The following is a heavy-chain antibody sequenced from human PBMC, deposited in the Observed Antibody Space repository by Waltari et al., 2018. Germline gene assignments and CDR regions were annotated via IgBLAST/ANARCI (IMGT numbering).Heavy chain of an antibody. V-gene: IGHV3-33*01. CDR3: AGEYSSGWFPLQH. CDR1: GFTFSSYG. J-gene: IGHJ1*01. D-gene: IGHD6-19*01. Sequence: QVQLVESGGGVVQPGRSLRLSCAASGFTFSSYGMHWVRQAPGKGLEWLAVIWYDVSNKYYADSVKGRFTISRDNSKNTLYLQMNSLRAEDTAVYYCAGEYSSGWFPLQHWGQGTLVTVSS. CDR2: IWYDVSNK.